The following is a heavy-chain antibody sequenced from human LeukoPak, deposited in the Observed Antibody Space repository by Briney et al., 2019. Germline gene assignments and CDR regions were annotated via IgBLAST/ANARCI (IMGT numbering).Heavy chain of an antibody. D-gene: IGHD2-21*02. CDR3: ARDVCGGDCYPDF. Sequence: GGSLRLSCAASGFTFSDYGMHWVRQAPGKGLEWVAVIWYDGSNKYYAGSVKGRFTISRDNSKNTLYLQMDSLRAEDTAVYYCARDVCGGDCYPDFWGRGTLVTVSS. CDR1: GFTFSDYG. CDR2: IWYDGSNK. J-gene: IGHJ4*02. V-gene: IGHV3-33*01.